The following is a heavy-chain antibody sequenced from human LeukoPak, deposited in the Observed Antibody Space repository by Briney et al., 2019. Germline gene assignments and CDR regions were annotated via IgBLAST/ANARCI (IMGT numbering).Heavy chain of an antibody. CDR2: ISYDGSNK. D-gene: IGHD6-19*01. J-gene: IGHJ4*02. CDR3: ARGDSSLDALDY. CDR1: GFTFSSYA. V-gene: IGHV3-30*04. Sequence: PGRSLRPSCAASGFTFSSYAMHWVRQAPGKGLEWVAVISYDGSNKYYADSVKGRFTISRDNSKNTLYLQMNSLRAEDTAVYYCARGDSSLDALDYWGQGTLVTVSS.